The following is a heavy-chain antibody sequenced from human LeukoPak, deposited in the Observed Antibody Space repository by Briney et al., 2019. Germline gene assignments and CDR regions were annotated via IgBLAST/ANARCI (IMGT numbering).Heavy chain of an antibody. Sequence: GGSLRLSCAASGFTFSSYEMNWVRQAPGKGLEGVSYISISGRTIYYADSLKGRFTISRDNAKNSLYLQMNSLRAEYTAVYYCARDRHSSSWYGGVDYWGQGTLVTVSS. CDR3: ARDRHSSSWYGGVDY. D-gene: IGHD6-13*01. J-gene: IGHJ4*02. CDR2: ISISGRTI. CDR1: GFTFSSYE. V-gene: IGHV3-48*03.